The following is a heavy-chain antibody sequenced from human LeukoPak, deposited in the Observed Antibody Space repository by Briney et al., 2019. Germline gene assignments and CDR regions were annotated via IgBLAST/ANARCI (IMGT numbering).Heavy chain of an antibody. V-gene: IGHV3-33*01. CDR1: GFSFSDYG. D-gene: IGHD3-3*01. CDR2: IWYDGSNK. CDR3: VREVYDGNWFDP. J-gene: IGHJ5*02. Sequence: GGSLRLSCAATGFSFSDYGMHWVRQAPGKGLEWVAVIWYDGSNKYYADSVKGRFTISRDNSKNTLYLHMGSLRPEDMAVYYCVREVYDGNWFDPWGQGTLVTVSS.